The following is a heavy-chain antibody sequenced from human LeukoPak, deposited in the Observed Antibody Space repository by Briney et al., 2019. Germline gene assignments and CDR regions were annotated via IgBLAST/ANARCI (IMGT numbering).Heavy chain of an antibody. CDR2: IKSKTDGGTT. Sequence: GGSLRLSCAASGFTFSNAWMSRVRQAPGKGLEWVGRIKSKTDGGTTDYAAPVKGRFTISRDDSKNTLYLQMNSLKTEDTAVYYHTTSIGYCSGGSCYSSYYWGQGTLVTVSS. V-gene: IGHV3-15*01. J-gene: IGHJ4*02. D-gene: IGHD2-15*01. CDR3: TTSIGYCSGGSCYSSYY. CDR1: GFTFSNAW.